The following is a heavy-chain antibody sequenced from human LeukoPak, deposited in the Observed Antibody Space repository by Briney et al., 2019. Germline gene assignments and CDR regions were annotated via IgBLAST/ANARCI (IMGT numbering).Heavy chain of an antibody. CDR2: IYYSGTT. V-gene: IGHV4-59*08. J-gene: IGHJ4*02. CDR1: GGSISSYY. CDR3: ARGPRPGIVVVPAAPDN. D-gene: IGHD2-2*01. Sequence: SETLSLTCTVSGGSISSYYWSWIRQPPGKGLEWIGYIYYSGTTNYNPSLKSRVTLSVDTAKNQFSLKLSSVTAADTAVYYCARGPRPGIVVVPAAPDNWGQGTLVTVSS.